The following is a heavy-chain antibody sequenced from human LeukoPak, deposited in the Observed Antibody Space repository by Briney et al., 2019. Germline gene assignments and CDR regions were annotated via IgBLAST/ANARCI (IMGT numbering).Heavy chain of an antibody. Sequence: SETLSLTCTVSGGSISSGGYYWSWIRQPPGKGLEWIGYIYHSGSTYYNPSLKSQVTISVDRSKNQFSLKLSSVTAADTAVYYCARGRATVGLVGAFDIWGQGTMVTVSS. CDR1: GGSISSGGYY. CDR3: ARGRATVGLVGAFDI. CDR2: IYHSGST. V-gene: IGHV4-30-2*01. D-gene: IGHD4-17*01. J-gene: IGHJ3*02.